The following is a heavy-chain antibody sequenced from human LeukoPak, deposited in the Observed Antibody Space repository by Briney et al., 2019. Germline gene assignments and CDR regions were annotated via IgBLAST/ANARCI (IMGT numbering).Heavy chain of an antibody. J-gene: IGHJ4*02. CDR1: GGSISSYY. Sequence: SETLSLTCTVSGGSISSYYCSSVRQPAGKGLEWSGRIYTSGSTNYNPSLKSRVTMSVDTSKNQFSLKLSSVTAADTAVYYCARLGSSSWYGYFDYWGQGTLVTVSS. D-gene: IGHD6-13*01. CDR3: ARLGSSSWYGYFDY. V-gene: IGHV4-4*07. CDR2: IYTSGST.